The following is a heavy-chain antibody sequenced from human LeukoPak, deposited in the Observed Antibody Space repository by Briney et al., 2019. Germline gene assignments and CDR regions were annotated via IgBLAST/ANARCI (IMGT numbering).Heavy chain of an antibody. CDR2: ILSISYE. V-gene: IGHV3-21*01. CDR1: GFTFSSYR. D-gene: IGHD5-12*01. Sequence: KPGGSLRLSCAASGFTFSSYRMKWVRQAPAKGLEWVSSILSISYEFYAEPVKGQLTISRNNANSSPYLKMNNLRAEDTAVYYCARDPYSGHDGNDCYYYMDAWGQGTPVTISS. J-gene: IGHJ6*03. CDR3: ARDPYSGHDGNDCYYYMDA.